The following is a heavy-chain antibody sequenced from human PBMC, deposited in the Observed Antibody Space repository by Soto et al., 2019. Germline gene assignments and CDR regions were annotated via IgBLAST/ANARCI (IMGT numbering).Heavy chain of an antibody. CDR2: ISSSSSYI. V-gene: IGHV3-21*01. J-gene: IGHJ4*02. CDR1: GFTFSSCS. D-gene: IGHD3-22*01. CDR3: ARDGRYYDSSGHYPGDFDY. Sequence: PGGSLRLSCAASGFTFSSCSMNWVRQAPGKGLEWVSSISSSSSYIYYADSVKGRFTISRDNAKNSLYLQMNSLRAEDTAVYYCARDGRYYDSSGHYPGDFDYWGQGTLVTVSS.